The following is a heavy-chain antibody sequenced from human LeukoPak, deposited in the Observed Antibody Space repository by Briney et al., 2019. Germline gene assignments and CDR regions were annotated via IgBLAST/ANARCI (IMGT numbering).Heavy chain of an antibody. CDR3: ARVRGDFDFDY. Sequence: GGSLRLSCAASGFTFSSYEMNWVRQAPGKGLEWVSYISSSGITIYYADSVKGRFTISRDNAKNSLYLQMNSLRAEDTALYHCARVRGDFDFDYWGQGTLVTVSS. CDR2: ISSSGITI. CDR1: GFTFSSYE. D-gene: IGHD2-21*02. J-gene: IGHJ4*02. V-gene: IGHV3-48*03.